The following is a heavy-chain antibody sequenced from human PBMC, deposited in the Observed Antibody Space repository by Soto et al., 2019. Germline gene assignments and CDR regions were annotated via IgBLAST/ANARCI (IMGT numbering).Heavy chain of an antibody. Sequence: PSETLSLTCTFSGGSISSSSHYWGWIRQPPGKGLEWIGSIYYSGSTYYNPSLKSRVTISVDTSKNQFSLKLRSVTAADTAVYYCAREFYYYYGMDVWGQGTTVT. CDR2: IYYSGST. J-gene: IGHJ6*02. V-gene: IGHV4-39*01. CDR3: AREFYYYYGMDV. CDR1: GGSISSSSHY.